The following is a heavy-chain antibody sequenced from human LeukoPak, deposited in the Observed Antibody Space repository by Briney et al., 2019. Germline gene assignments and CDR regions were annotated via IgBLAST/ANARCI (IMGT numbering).Heavy chain of an antibody. CDR3: ARHLRLQNWFDP. D-gene: IGHD4-17*01. CDR1: GVSISSYY. CDR2: IYYSGST. Sequence: NPSETLSLTCTVSGVSISSYYWSWVRQPPGKGLEWIGYIYYSGSTNYNPSLKSRVTISVDTSKNQFSLKLSSVTAADTAVYYCARHLRLQNWFDPWGQGTLVTVSS. V-gene: IGHV4-59*08. J-gene: IGHJ5*02.